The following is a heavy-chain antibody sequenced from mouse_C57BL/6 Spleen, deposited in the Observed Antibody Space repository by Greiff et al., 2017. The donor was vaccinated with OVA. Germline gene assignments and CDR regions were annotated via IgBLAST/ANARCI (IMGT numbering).Heavy chain of an antibody. D-gene: IGHD1-1*02. V-gene: IGHV5-6*01. J-gene: IGHJ4*01. CDR2: ISSGGSYT. CDR3: ARHGGWEGYYAMDY. Sequence: VQLKQSGGDLVKPGGSLKLSCAASGFTFSSYGMSWVRQTPDKRLEWVATISSGGSYTYYPDSVKGRFTISRDNAKNTLYLQMSSLKSEDTAMYYCARHGGWEGYYAMDYWGQGTSVTVSS. CDR1: GFTFSSYG.